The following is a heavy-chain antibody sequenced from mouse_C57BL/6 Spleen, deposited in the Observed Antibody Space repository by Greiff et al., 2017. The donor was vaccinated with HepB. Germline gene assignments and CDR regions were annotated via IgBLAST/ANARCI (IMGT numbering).Heavy chain of an antibody. J-gene: IGHJ4*01. Sequence: EVHLVESGGDLVKPGGSLKLSCAASGFTFSSYGMSWVRQTPDKRLEWVATISSGGSYTYYPDSVKGRFTISRDNAKNTLYLQMSSLKSEDTAMYYCARHKTTVVAEGMDYWGQGTSVTVSS. CDR1: GFTFSSYG. CDR2: ISSGGSYT. V-gene: IGHV5-6*01. D-gene: IGHD1-1*01. CDR3: ARHKTTVVAEGMDY.